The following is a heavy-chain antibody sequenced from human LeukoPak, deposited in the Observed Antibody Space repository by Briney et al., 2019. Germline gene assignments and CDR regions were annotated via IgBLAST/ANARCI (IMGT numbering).Heavy chain of an antibody. J-gene: IGHJ4*02. CDR2: IYYSGST. CDR1: GGSISSSSYY. CDR3: ARRYYYGSSGPAGGFDY. Sequence: SETLSLTCTVSGGSISSSSYYWGWIRQPPGKGLEWIGSIYYSGSTYYNPSLKSRLTISVDTSKNQFSLKLSSVTAADTAVYYCARRYYYGSSGPAGGFDYWGQGTLVTVSS. V-gene: IGHV4-39*01. D-gene: IGHD3-22*01.